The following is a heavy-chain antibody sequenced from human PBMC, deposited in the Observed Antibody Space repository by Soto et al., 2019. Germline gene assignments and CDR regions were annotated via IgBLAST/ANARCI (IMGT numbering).Heavy chain of an antibody. V-gene: IGHV4-34*01. J-gene: IGHJ5*02. CDR3: ARGAWFDP. Sequence: SETLSLTCAVYNGSFSGCFWSWIRQLPGKGLEWIGEINHNGNTNYNPSLKSRVTISADTSKNQFSLKMTSVTAADTAVYYCARGAWFDPWGQGTLVTVSS. CDR2: INHNGNT. CDR1: NGSFSGCF.